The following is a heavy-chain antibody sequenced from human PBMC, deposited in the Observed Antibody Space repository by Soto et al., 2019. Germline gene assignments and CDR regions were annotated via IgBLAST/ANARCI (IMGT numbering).Heavy chain of an antibody. J-gene: IGHJ4*02. CDR2: IRAYNGNT. V-gene: IGHV1-18*01. CDR3: ARDAPPEDS. Sequence: QVQLVQSGTEVKKPGASVKVSCKASGYTFTSYGISWVRQAPGQGLEWMGWIRAYNGNTNYAQKPQSXXTXTTDTSTSTAYMELRSLRSDDTAVYYCARDAPPEDSWGQGTLVTVSS. CDR1: GYTFTSYG.